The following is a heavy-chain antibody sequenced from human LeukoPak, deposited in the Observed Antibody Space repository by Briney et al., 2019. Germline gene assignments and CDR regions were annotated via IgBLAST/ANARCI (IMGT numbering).Heavy chain of an antibody. D-gene: IGHD3-10*01. Sequence: ASVKVSCKASGYTFTGYFMHWVRQAPGQGLEWMGWMNPNSGNTGYAQKFQGRVTMTRNISISTAYMELSSLRSEDTAVYYCARGQNYYGSGSYYTYSDYWGQGTLVTVSS. J-gene: IGHJ4*02. CDR3: ARGQNYYGSGSYYTYSDY. CDR2: MNPNSGNT. CDR1: GYTFTGYF. V-gene: IGHV1-8*02.